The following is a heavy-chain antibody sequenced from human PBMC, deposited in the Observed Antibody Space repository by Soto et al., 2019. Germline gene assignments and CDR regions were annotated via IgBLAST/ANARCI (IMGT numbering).Heavy chain of an antibody. CDR1: GGTFSSYA. CDR3: AREILPDSSSWYGTPQD. V-gene: IGHV1-69*01. Sequence: QVQLVQSGAEVKKPGSSVKVSCKASGGTFSSYAISWVRQAPGQGLEWLGVIIPIFGTANYAQKLQGRVTITADESTSTAYMELSSLRSEDTAVYYCAREILPDSSSWYGTPQDWGQGTLVTVSS. D-gene: IGHD6-13*01. J-gene: IGHJ4*02. CDR2: IIPIFGTA.